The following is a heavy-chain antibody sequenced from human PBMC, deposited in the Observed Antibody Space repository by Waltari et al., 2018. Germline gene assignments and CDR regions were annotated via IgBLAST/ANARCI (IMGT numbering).Heavy chain of an antibody. D-gene: IGHD6-13*01. J-gene: IGHJ4*02. V-gene: IGHV4-38-2*01. CDR3: ARLYSSSWLDY. Sequence: QVQLQESGPGLVKPSETLSLTCAVSGYSISSGYYWGWIRQPPGKGLEWIGSIYHSGSTYYNPSLKSRVTISVDTSKNQFSLKLSSVTAADTAVYYCARLYSSSWLDYWGQGTLVTVSS. CDR2: IYHSGST. CDR1: GYSISSGYY.